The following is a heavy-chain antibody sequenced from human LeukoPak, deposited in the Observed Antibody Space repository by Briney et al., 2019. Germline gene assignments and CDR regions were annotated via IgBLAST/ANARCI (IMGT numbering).Heavy chain of an antibody. D-gene: IGHD2-2*01. V-gene: IGHV3-23*01. Sequence: GGSLRLSCAASGFTFSSYAMSWVRQTPGRGREWGSAISGSGSTTYYADSVKGHFTISRDNSKNTLYLQMDSLTAEHTAIYYCAKDRGTSGRHSRFDYWGQGTLVTVSS. J-gene: IGHJ4*02. CDR1: GFTFSSYA. CDR2: ISGSGSTT. CDR3: AKDRGTSGRHSRFDY.